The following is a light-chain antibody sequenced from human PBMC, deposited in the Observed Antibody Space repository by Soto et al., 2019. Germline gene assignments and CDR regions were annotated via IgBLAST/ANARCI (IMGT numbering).Light chain of an antibody. CDR1: SSDVGGYNY. V-gene: IGLV2-14*01. J-gene: IGLJ1*01. CDR3: SSDTSSSTLYV. CDR2: DVS. Sequence: QSALTQPASVSGSPGQSITISCTGTSSDVGGYNYVSWYQQHPGKAPKLMIYDVSNRPSGVSNRFSGSKSGNTASLTISGLQAEDEADYYCSSDTSSSTLYVFGTGTKVTVL.